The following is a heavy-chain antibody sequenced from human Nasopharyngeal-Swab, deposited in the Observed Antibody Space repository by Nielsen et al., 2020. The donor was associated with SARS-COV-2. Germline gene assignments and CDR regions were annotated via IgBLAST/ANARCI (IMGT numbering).Heavy chain of an antibody. Sequence: GGSLGFSWPASGSTLSSSGRTWSGQAPGKGLVWVSRINSDGSSTSYADSVKGRFTISRDNAKNTLYLQMSSLRAEDTAVYYCARAWQQLADVWGKGATITVSS. J-gene: IGHJ6*04. CDR1: GSTLSSSG. D-gene: IGHD6-13*01. CDR3: ARAWQQLADV. V-gene: IGHV3-74*01. CDR2: INSDGSST.